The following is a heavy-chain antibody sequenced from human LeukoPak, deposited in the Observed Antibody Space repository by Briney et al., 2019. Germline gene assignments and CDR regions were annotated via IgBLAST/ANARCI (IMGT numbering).Heavy chain of an antibody. D-gene: IGHD3-9*01. Sequence: GGSLRLSCAASGFTFDDYAMHWVRQAPGKGLEWVSGISWNSGSIGYADSVKGRFTISRDNAKNSLYLQMNSLRAEDMALYYCARAPYDILTGFPLDYWGQGTLVTVSS. J-gene: IGHJ4*02. V-gene: IGHV3-9*03. CDR1: GFTFDDYA. CDR2: ISWNSGSI. CDR3: ARAPYDILTGFPLDY.